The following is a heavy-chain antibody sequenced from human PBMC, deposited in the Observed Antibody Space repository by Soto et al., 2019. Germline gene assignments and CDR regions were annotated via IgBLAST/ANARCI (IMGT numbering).Heavy chain of an antibody. CDR3: ARYGSGSYYKVLDY. CDR2: IYYSGST. CDR1: GGSNSSYY. Sequence: SETLSLTCTVSGGSNSSYYWSWIRQPPGKGLEWIGYIYYSGSTNYNPSLKSRVTISVDTSKNQFSLKLSSVTAADTAVYYCARYGSGSYYKVLDYWGQGTLVTVSS. V-gene: IGHV4-59*01. J-gene: IGHJ4*02. D-gene: IGHD3-10*01.